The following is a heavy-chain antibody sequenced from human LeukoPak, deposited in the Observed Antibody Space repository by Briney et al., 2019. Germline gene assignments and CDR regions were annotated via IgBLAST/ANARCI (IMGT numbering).Heavy chain of an antibody. Sequence: PGGSLRLSCAASGFTFDDYAMHWVRQAPGKGLEWVSGISWNSGSIGYADSVKGRFTISRDNAKNSLYLQMNSLRAEDTALYYCVKDTRGVYFDSSGYADCWGQGTLVTVSS. D-gene: IGHD3-22*01. J-gene: IGHJ4*02. V-gene: IGHV3-9*01. CDR1: GFTFDDYA. CDR2: ISWNSGSI. CDR3: VKDTRGVYFDSSGYADC.